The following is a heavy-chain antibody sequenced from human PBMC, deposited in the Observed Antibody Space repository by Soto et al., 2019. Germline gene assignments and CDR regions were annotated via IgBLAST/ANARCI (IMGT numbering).Heavy chain of an antibody. Sequence: PGGSLRLSCAASGFTFSSYAMHWVRQAPGKGLEYVSAITSNGGNTDYASSVKGRFTISRDNSKNTLYLQMGSLRAEDMAVYYCARRIPFGSGMDVLCQGTTLTISS. V-gene: IGHV3-64*01. CDR3: ARRIPFGSGMDV. J-gene: IGHJ6*02. D-gene: IGHD2-21*01. CDR1: GFTFSSYA. CDR2: ITSNGGNT.